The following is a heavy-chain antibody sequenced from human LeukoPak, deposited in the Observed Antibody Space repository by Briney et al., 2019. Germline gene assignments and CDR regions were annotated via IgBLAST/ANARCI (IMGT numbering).Heavy chain of an antibody. CDR2: IKQDGSEK. D-gene: IGHD3-16*01. CDR3: ARAMSTFGGVRNYFDS. CDR1: GFTFSSYW. J-gene: IGHJ4*02. Sequence: GGSLRLSCAASGFTFSSYWMSWVRQAPRKGLEWVANIKQDGSEKYYVDSVKGRFTISRDNAKNSLYLQMNSLRAEDTAVYYCARAMSTFGGVRNYFDSWGQGTLVTVSS. V-gene: IGHV3-7*04.